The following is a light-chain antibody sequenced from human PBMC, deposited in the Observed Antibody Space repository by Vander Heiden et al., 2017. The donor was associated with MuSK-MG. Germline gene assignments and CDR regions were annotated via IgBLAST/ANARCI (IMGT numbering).Light chain of an antibody. V-gene: IGLV2-14*01. Sequence: QPTLPHPAPVSGSPGQSITISCTGSSSDVGGYNYVSWYQQHRGKAPILMMYDVSNRPAGVSNRFSGFKSGTTASLTISGLQAEDEADYYCTSYTSSKTWVFGGGTKLTVL. CDR3: TSYTSSKTWV. CDR2: DVS. J-gene: IGLJ2*01. CDR1: SSDVGGYNY.